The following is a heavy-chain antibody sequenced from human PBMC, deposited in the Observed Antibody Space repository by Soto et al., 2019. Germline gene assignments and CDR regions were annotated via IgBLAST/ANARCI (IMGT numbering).Heavy chain of an antibody. Sequence: ASVKVSCKASGYTFTGYYMHWVRQAPGQGLEWMGWINPNSGGTNYAQKFQGWVTMTRDPSISTAYMELSRLRSDGRAGYYCARALWVTIFGVVKAPYYFDYWGQGTLVTVSS. J-gene: IGHJ4*02. CDR3: ARALWVTIFGVVKAPYYFDY. D-gene: IGHD3-3*01. V-gene: IGHV1-2*04. CDR2: INPNSGGT. CDR1: GYTFTGYY.